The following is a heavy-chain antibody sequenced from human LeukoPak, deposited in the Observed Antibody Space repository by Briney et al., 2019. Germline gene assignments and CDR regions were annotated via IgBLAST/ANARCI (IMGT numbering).Heavy chain of an antibody. J-gene: IGHJ4*02. V-gene: IGHV4-34*01. CDR3: ARFEYGYSADY. Sequence: PGGSLRLSCSASGFTFSSYAMTWVRQAPGKGLEWIGEISHVGITNYSPSVQSRIKISIDPSNNQVSLKLTSLTAADTALYYCARFEYGYSADYWGQGALVAVSS. CDR2: ISHVGIT. CDR1: GFTFSSYA. D-gene: IGHD5-24*01.